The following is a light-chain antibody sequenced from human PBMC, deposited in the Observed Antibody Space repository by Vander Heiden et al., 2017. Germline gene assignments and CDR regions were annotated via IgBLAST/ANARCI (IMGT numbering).Light chain of an antibody. Sequence: EIVLTQSPSTLSLSPGERDTLSCTGSQSVSSYLSLYQQKPGQATRLLIDDATNRASGIPGMFSGSASATVFTLTSSRQQHEDFAVYYWQQRSNSLTFGGGTKVEIK. V-gene: IGKV3-11*01. CDR1: QSVSSY. CDR3: QQRSNSLT. CDR2: DAT. J-gene: IGKJ4*01.